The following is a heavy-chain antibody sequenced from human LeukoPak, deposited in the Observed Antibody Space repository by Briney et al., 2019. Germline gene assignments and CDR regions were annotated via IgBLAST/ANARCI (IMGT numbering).Heavy chain of an antibody. Sequence: GGSLRLSCVPSGPLSHHWMHWVRPAPGKGLVWVSGIDSAGTNIKYADSVRGRFTISRDNAKTTLYLEMNNLRAEDTAVYYCARDDVWFGELVDYYYGMDVWGQGTTVTVSS. CDR1: GPLSHHW. CDR2: IDSAGTNI. V-gene: IGHV3-74*03. D-gene: IGHD3-10*01. CDR3: ARDDVWFGELVDYYYGMDV. J-gene: IGHJ6*02.